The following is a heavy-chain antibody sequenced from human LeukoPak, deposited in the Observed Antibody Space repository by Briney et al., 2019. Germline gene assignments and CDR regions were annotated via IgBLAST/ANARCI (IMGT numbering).Heavy chain of an antibody. CDR3: ARAPLYYYDSSGYYRGAFDI. CDR2: INHSGST. CDR1: GGSFSGYY. D-gene: IGHD3-22*01. Sequence: PSETLSLTCAVYGGSFSGYYWSWIRQPPGKGLEWIGEINHSGSTNYNPSLKSRVTISVDTSKNQFSLKLSSVTAADTAVYYCARAPLYYYDSSGYYRGAFDIWGQGTMVTVSS. J-gene: IGHJ3*02. V-gene: IGHV4-34*01.